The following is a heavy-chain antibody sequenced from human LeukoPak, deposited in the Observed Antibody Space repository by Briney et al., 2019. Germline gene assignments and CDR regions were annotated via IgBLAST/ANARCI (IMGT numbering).Heavy chain of an antibody. Sequence: PGGSLRLSCAASGFTFSNYGMNWVRQAPGKGLEWVSGISGSGGSTYSADSVKGRFIISRDNSKNMLYLQMNSLRVEDTAVYYCAKQGCGGDCYSDYRGQGTLVTVSS. D-gene: IGHD2-21*02. J-gene: IGHJ4*02. V-gene: IGHV3-23*01. CDR1: GFTFSNYG. CDR3: AKQGCGGDCYSDY. CDR2: ISGSGGST.